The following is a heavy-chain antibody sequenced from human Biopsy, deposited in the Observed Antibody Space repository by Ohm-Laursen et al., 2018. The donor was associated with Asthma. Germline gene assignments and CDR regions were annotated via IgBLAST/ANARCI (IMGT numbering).Heavy chain of an antibody. V-gene: IGHV4-59*07. CDR3: ARDQGDSKFDY. CDR1: GGSINSGY. Sequence: SDTLSLTCTFSGGSINSGYWRWIRPPPGKGLEWIGLSSYSGFRKYNPSLKSRVTISVDTSKNQLSLNLTSVIAADTAVYYCARDQGDSKFDYWGQGILVTVSS. D-gene: IGHD3-16*01. CDR2: SSYSGFR. J-gene: IGHJ4*02.